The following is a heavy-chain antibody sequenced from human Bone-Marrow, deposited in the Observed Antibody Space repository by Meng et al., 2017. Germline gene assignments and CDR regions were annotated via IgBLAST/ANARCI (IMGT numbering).Heavy chain of an antibody. D-gene: IGHD3-3*01. Sequence: QLRGSGPGLVKPSGTLSLTCAVLGASISSSHWWGWVRQPPGKGLEWIGEIYHDGSTNYTPSLKSRVTISVDKSKNQFSLKLSSVTAADTAVYYCARAAYDIWSGYAPWGQGSLVTVSS. V-gene: IGHV4-4*02. CDR2: IYHDGST. CDR1: GASISSSHW. CDR3: ARAAYDIWSGYAP. J-gene: IGHJ5*02.